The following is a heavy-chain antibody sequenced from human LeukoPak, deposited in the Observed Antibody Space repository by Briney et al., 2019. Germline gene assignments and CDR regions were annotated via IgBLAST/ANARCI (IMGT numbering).Heavy chain of an antibody. D-gene: IGHD3-3*01. Sequence: ASVKVSCKASGYTFTSYGISWVRQAPGQGPEWMGWISAYNGNTNYAQKLQGRVTMTTDTSTSTAYMELRSLRSDDTAVYYCARDRYDFWSGYPKSSYYFDYWGQGTLVTVSS. J-gene: IGHJ4*02. V-gene: IGHV1-18*01. CDR2: ISAYNGNT. CDR3: ARDRYDFWSGYPKSSYYFDY. CDR1: GYTFTSYG.